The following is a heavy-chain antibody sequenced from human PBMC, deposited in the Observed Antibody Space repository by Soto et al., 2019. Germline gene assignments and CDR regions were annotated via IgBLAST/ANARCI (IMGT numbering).Heavy chain of an antibody. Sequence: GESLEISWKGSGYSFSNWWIAWVRQMPGKGLEYMGIIYPSDSQTRYSPSFQGQVTISADKSISTAYLQWSSLKASDTAIYYCARHGFYGDYSSNYFDPWGQGTLVTVS. J-gene: IGHJ5*02. V-gene: IGHV5-51*01. CDR2: IYPSDSQT. CDR3: ARHGFYGDYSSNYFDP. CDR1: GYSFSNWW. D-gene: IGHD4-17*01.